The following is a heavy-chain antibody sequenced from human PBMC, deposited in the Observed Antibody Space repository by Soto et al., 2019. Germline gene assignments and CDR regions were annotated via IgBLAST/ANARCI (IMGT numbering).Heavy chain of an antibody. Sequence: ASVKVSCKASGYTFTGYYMHWVRQAPGQGLEWMGWINPNSGGTNYAQKFQGRVTMTRDTSISTAYMELSRLRSDDTAVYYCARAPELTGYCSGGSCSPGYWFDTWGQGTLVTVSS. CDR3: ARAPELTGYCSGGSCSPGYWFDT. V-gene: IGHV1-2*02. CDR2: INPNSGGT. D-gene: IGHD2-15*01. CDR1: GYTFTGYY. J-gene: IGHJ5*02.